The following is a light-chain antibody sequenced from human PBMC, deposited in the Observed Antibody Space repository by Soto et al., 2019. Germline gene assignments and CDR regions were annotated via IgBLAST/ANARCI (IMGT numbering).Light chain of an antibody. J-gene: IGLJ1*01. CDR3: QSYDSSLSGYV. V-gene: IGLV1-40*01. Sequence: QSVLTQPPSVSGDPGQRVTISCTGSSSNIGANYDVHWYQHLPGTAPKLLIYTNSNRPSGVPDRFSGSKSGTSASLAITGLQAEDEADYYCQSYDSSLSGYVVGTGTRSPS. CDR2: TNS. CDR1: SSNIGANYD.